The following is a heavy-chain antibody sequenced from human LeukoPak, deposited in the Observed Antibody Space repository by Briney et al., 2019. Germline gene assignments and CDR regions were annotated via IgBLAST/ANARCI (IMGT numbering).Heavy chain of an antibody. CDR3: ASESTSRNWYN. D-gene: IGHD6-13*01. J-gene: IGHJ4*02. CDR2: IKGDGGEI. V-gene: IGHV3-74*03. CDR1: GFTFSNYW. Sequence: GGSLRLSCAASGFTFSNYWMRWVRQAPGKGLVWVSGIKGDGGEITYADSVKGRVTISRDNAENTAYLQLNSLRAEDTAVYYCASESTSRNWYNWGQGTLVAVSS.